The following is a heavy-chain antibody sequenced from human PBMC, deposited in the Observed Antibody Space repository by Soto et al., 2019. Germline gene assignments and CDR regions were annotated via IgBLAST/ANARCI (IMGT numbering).Heavy chain of an antibody. CDR3: AHSKCSSTSCYANYYYYMDV. CDR2: IYWDDDK. Sequence: VSGPTLVNPTQTLTLTCTFSGFSLSTSGVGVGWIRQPPGKALEWLALIYWDDDKRYSPSLKSRLTITKDTSKNQVVLTMTNMDPVDTATYYCAHSKCSSTSCYANYYYYMDVWGKGTTVTVSS. V-gene: IGHV2-5*02. CDR1: GFSLSTSGVG. D-gene: IGHD2-2*01. J-gene: IGHJ6*03.